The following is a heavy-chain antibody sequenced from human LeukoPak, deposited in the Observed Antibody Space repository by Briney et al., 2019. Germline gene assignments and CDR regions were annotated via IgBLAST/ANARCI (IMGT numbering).Heavy chain of an antibody. Sequence: PSETLSLTCTVSGGSISSYYWSWIQQPAGKGLEWIGRIYTSGSTNYNPSLKSRVTMSVDTSKNQFSLKLSSVTAADTAVYYCARLGRATNGIVYWYFDLWGRGTLVTVSS. V-gene: IGHV4-4*07. CDR2: IYTSGST. J-gene: IGHJ2*01. CDR3: ARLGRATNGIVYWYFDL. CDR1: GGSISSYY. D-gene: IGHD1-26*01.